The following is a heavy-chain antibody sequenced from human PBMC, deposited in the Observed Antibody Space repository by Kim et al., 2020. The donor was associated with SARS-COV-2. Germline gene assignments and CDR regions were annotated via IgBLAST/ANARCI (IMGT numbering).Heavy chain of an antibody. CDR1: GYTLTELS. D-gene: IGHD3-22*01. Sequence: ASVKVSCKVSGYTLTELSMHWVRQAPGKGLEWMGGFDPEDGETIYAQKFQGRVTMTEDTSTDTAYMELSSLRSEDTAVYYCATAAKKTYYYDSSGYYKDAFDIWGQGTMVTVSS. CDR2: FDPEDGET. J-gene: IGHJ3*02. CDR3: ATAAKKTYYYDSSGYYKDAFDI. V-gene: IGHV1-24*01.